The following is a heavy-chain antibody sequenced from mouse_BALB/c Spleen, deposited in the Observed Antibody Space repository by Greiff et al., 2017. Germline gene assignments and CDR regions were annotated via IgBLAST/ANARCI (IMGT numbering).Heavy chain of an antibody. CDR3: ARGGSFMDY. J-gene: IGHJ4*01. Sequence: QVQLQQSGAELVKPGASVKLSCKTSGYTFTSYWLQWVKQRPGQGLGWIGEIFPGTGTTYYNEKFKGKATLTIDTSSSTAYMQLSSLTSEDSAVYFCARGGSFMDYWGQGTSVTVSS. CDR1: GYTFTSYW. V-gene: IGHV1S132*01. CDR2: IFPGTGTT.